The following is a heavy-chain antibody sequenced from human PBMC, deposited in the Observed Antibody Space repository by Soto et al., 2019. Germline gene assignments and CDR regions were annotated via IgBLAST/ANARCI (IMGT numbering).Heavy chain of an antibody. J-gene: IGHJ6*02. V-gene: IGHV5-51*01. CDR1: GYSFTSYW. Sequence: LKISCKGSGYSFTSYWIGWVRQMPGKGLEWMGIIYPGDSDTRYSPSFQGQVTISADKSISTAYLQWSSLKASDTAMYYCARRSGASLNYYDSSGKGYYGMDVWGQGTTVTVSS. D-gene: IGHD3-22*01. CDR3: ARRSGASLNYYDSSGKGYYGMDV. CDR2: IYPGDSDT.